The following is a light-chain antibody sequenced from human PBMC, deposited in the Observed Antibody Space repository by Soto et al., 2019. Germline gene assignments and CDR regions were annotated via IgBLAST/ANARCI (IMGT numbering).Light chain of an antibody. CDR3: QQYDSSPIT. CDR2: GAS. J-gene: IGKJ5*01. Sequence: DIVMTLYPDSRAVSLGARASINCKSLQSGLRSANNKNHIAWYQQRPGQSPRLLIYGASRRTTGIPDRFSGSGSGTNFTLAINRQEPEDIAGYYCQQYDSSPITFGQGTRLENK. V-gene: IGKV4-1*01. CDR1: QSGLRSANNKNH.